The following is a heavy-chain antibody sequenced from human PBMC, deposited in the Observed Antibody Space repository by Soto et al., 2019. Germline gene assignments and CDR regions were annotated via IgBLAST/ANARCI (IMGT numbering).Heavy chain of an antibody. CDR3: SRIAVFGPRTGFDY. D-gene: IGHD6-19*01. CDR1: GGSISNSSYL. J-gene: IGHJ4*02. CDR2: VSHIGST. V-gene: IGHV4-39*01. Sequence: QLQLQESGPGLVKPSETLSLTCSVSGGSISNSSYLWGWVRQPPGKGLQWIGSVSHIGSTNYNPSLKSRLTISVGTSKIQSSLRLDSVTAAYAAVYYCSRIAVFGPRTGFDYLGQGILVTFSS.